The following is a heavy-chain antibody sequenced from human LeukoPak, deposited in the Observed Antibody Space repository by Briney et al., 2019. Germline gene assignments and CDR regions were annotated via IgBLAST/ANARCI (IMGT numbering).Heavy chain of an antibody. V-gene: IGHV3-74*01. D-gene: IGHD3-22*01. CDR3: ARGREDSSGYFYGGAFDI. CDR1: GVPPGGDW. Sequence: GSRSPSGACLGVPPGGDWMPWVRPAPGKGLVWGGRINCVGSTTTYADSVKGRFTISRDNAKNTVYLQMNSLRAEDTAVYYCARGREDSSGYFYGGAFDIWGQGTTVTVSS. CDR2: INCVGSTT. J-gene: IGHJ3*02.